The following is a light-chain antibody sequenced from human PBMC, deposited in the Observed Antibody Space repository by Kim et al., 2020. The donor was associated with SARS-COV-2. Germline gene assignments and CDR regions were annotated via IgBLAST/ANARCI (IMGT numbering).Light chain of an antibody. J-gene: IGLJ3*02. CDR3: QTWDTGIQV. CDR1: SGHCSYA. Sequence: ASVNLPCTLSSGHCSYASAWHQEQPQKCPRSLMKLTSDSSHSRGDGIPDRCSGSSSGAERYLTISGLQTEDEADYYCQTWDTGIQVFGGGTQLTVL. V-gene: IGLV4-69*01. CDR2: LTSDSSH.